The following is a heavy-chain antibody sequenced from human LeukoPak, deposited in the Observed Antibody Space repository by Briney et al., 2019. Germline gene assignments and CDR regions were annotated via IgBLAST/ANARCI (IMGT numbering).Heavy chain of an antibody. J-gene: IGHJ4*02. CDR2: IKSKTDGGTT. V-gene: IGHV3-15*01. CDR3: TTGNYHGSGSSGY. Sequence: GRSLRHSCAASGFTFSSYGMHWVRQAPGKGLEWVGRIKSKTDGGTTDYAAPVKGRFTISRDDSKNTLYLQMNSLKTEDTAVYYCTTGNYHGSGSSGYWGQGTLVTVSS. CDR1: GFTFSSYG. D-gene: IGHD3-10*01.